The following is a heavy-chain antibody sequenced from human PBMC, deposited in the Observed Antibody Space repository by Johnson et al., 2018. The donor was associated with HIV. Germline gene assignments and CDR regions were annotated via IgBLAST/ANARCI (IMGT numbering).Heavy chain of an antibody. D-gene: IGHD1-20*01. Sequence: VQLVESGGGLVQPGGSLRLSCAASGFTFSSYAMSWVRQAPGKGLEWVSAISSNGGSTYYANYVKGRFTISRDNSKNTLYLQMGSLRAEDRAVYYCTTSWRITGVPSTWGQGTMVTVSS. V-gene: IGHV3-64*01. CDR2: ISSNGGST. J-gene: IGHJ3*01. CDR1: GFTFSSYA. CDR3: TTSWRITGVPST.